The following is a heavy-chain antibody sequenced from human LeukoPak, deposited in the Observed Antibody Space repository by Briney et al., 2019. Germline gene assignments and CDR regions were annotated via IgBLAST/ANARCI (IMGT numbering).Heavy chain of an antibody. D-gene: IGHD6-13*01. J-gene: IGHJ4*02. CDR3: VKDPYSSSWYYFDH. Sequence: GGSLRLSCSASGFTFSTHAMHWVRQAPGKGVEHVSGISSNGGSTYYADSVKGRLTISRDNSKNTLYLQMNSLRAEDTAVYYCVKDPYSSSWYYFDHWGQGTLVTVSS. CDR1: GFTFSTHA. CDR2: ISSNGGST. V-gene: IGHV3-64D*06.